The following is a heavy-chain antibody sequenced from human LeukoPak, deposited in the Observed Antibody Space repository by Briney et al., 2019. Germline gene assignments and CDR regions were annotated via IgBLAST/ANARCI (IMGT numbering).Heavy chain of an antibody. CDR3: ARDAYFYDSSGYYDDY. J-gene: IGHJ4*02. CDR1: GFTFSDYS. CDR2: ISSSGSTV. D-gene: IGHD3-22*01. V-gene: IGHV3-11*01. Sequence: GGSLRLSCAASGFTFSDYSMSWIRQAPGKGLELVSYISSSGSTVYYADSVKGRFTISRDNAKNSLYLQMNSLRAEDTAVYYCARDAYFYDSSGYYDDYWGQGTLVTVSS.